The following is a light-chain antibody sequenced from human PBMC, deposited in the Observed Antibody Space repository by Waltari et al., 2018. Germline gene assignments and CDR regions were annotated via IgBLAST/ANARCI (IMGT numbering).Light chain of an antibody. CDR3: QQYNRWPPLT. V-gene: IGKV3-15*01. J-gene: IGKJ4*01. CDR2: GAS. CDR1: QNIDNN. Sequence: EVVMTQSPAALSVSPGERVTLSCKASQNIDNNLAWYQQRPGESPRLLIYGASPRATGVPARFSGRGSGTEFTLTISSPQSEDCAVFFCQQYNRWPPLTFGGGNKVEIK.